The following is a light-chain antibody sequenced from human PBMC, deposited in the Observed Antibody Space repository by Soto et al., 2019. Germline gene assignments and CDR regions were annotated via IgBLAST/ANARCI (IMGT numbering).Light chain of an antibody. CDR3: LQDYSPLLA. V-gene: IGKV1-39*01. J-gene: IGKJ4*01. Sequence: DIQMTQSPSSLSPSIGDTVTITCRASQSIASFLNWLQLKPGKAPKLLISDTSTLQSGVPSRFSGGGSGTEFTLTIRSLQPEDSALYFCLQDYSPLLAFGAGTRVEIK. CDR2: DTS. CDR1: QSIASF.